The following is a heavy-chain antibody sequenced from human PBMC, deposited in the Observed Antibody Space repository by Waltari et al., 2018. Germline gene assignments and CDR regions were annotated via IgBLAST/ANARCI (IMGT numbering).Heavy chain of an antibody. V-gene: IGHV3-9*01. CDR3: AKAGYTPDAFDI. D-gene: IGHD1-1*01. CDR2: ISWNSGSI. J-gene: IGHJ3*02. CDR1: GFAFANYV. Sequence: EVHLVESEGGLVQPCRSLSLPCSSYGFAFANYVMHLVRQAPGKGREWVSGISWNSGSIGYADSVKGRFTISRDNAKNSLYLQMNSLRAEDTALYYCAKAGYTPDAFDIWGQGTMVTVSS.